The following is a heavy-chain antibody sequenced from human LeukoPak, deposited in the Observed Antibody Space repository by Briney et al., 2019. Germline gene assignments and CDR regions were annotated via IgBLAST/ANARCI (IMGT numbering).Heavy chain of an antibody. V-gene: IGHV1-2*02. Sequence: ASVKVSCKASGYIFTGYYLFWVRQAPGQGLEWMGWINPNGGATRYVQKFQGRVTLTCDTSIRTTYMELSSLTSDDTAVYYCARDERYSDADHHYPDLGYWGQGTLVTVSS. D-gene: IGHD3-16*01. CDR2: INPNGGAT. J-gene: IGHJ4*02. CDR3: ARDERYSDADHHYPDLGY. CDR1: GYIFTGYY.